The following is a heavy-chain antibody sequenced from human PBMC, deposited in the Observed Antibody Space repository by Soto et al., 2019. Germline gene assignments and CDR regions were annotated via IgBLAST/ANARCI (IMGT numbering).Heavy chain of an antibody. V-gene: IGHV1-18*01. Sequence: ASVKVSCKPSGYTFTSYGISWVRQAPGQGLEWMGWISAYNGNTNYAQKFQGRVTMTTDTSTSTAYMEVKSLRSDDTAVYYCARGGFSGYYPGLYGMDVWGQGTTVTVSS. CDR1: GYTFTSYG. CDR2: ISAYNGNT. J-gene: IGHJ6*02. D-gene: IGHD5-12*01. CDR3: ARGGFSGYYPGLYGMDV.